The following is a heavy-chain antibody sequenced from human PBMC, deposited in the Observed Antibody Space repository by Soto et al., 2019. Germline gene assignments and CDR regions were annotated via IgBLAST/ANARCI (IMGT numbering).Heavy chain of an antibody. CDR1: GYSFTKYG. V-gene: IGHV1-3*01. J-gene: IGHJ6*02. D-gene: IGHD2-2*01. Sequence: QVQLVQSGTEVKKPGASVKVSCKTSGYSFTKYGLHWVRQAPGQRLEWMGWINPGNGDTKYSQKFQGRVTITRDTSATTAYMELSSLRSEYSAVFYCARTDCSSTSCYNYYYYGMDVWGQGTTVTVSS. CDR3: ARTDCSSTSCYNYYYYGMDV. CDR2: INPGNGDT.